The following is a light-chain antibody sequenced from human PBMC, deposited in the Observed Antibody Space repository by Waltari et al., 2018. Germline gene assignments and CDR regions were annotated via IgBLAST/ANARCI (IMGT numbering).Light chain of an antibody. CDR2: RNN. V-gene: IGLV1-47*01. CDR3: AAWDGSLSGYV. Sequence: QSVLTQPPSASGTPGQRVTISCSGSSSNIGSNYVYWYQQLPGTAPKLLIYRNNRRPSGVPDRFSGSESGASASLSISGLRSEDEADYYCAAWDGSLSGYVFGTGTKVTVL. J-gene: IGLJ1*01. CDR1: SSNIGSNY.